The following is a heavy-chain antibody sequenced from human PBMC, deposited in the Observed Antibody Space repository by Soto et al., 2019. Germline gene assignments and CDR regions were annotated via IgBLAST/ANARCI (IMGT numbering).Heavy chain of an antibody. D-gene: IGHD3-16*01. Sequence: RIRLPPGKGLQWIGNIYYRGSTNYNPSLKSPVTISVDTSKNQFSLKLSSVTAADTAVYYCARQTDDSYTFNPFDILVQATMVT. J-gene: IGHJ3*02. V-gene: IGHV4-39*01. CDR3: ARQTDDSYTFNPFDI. CDR2: IYYRGST.